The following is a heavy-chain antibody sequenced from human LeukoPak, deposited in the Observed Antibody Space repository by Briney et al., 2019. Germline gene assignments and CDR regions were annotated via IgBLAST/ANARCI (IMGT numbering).Heavy chain of an antibody. J-gene: IGHJ4*02. CDR1: GFTFSSLE. CDR3: ARGRFMIPF. Sequence: GGSLRLSCAASGFTFSSLEMTWVRQAPGKRLEWVSYISSSGTTIYYADSVKGRFTISRDNAKNSLYLQMNSLTAEDTAVYYCARGRFMIPFGGQGTLVTVSS. V-gene: IGHV3-48*03. CDR2: ISSSGTTI. D-gene: IGHD3-16*01.